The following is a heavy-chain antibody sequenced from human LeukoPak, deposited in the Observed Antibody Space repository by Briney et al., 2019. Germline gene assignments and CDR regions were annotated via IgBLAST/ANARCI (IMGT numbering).Heavy chain of an antibody. CDR2: IYHSGIT. J-gene: IGHJ3*02. Sequence: SETPSLTCTVSGDSIGSDYYWAWIRQPPGKGLEWIGGIYHSGITYYNPSLKSRVTISVDTSKNQFSLKLSSVTAADTAVYYCARSGLLIPIAVAGFNAFDIWGQGTMVTVSS. D-gene: IGHD6-19*01. CDR1: GDSIGSDYY. V-gene: IGHV4-38-2*02. CDR3: ARSGLLIPIAVAGFNAFDI.